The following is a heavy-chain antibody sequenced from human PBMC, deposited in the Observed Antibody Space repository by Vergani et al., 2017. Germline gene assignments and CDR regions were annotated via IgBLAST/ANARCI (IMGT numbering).Heavy chain of an antibody. J-gene: IGHJ6*03. Sequence: QVQLVQSGAEVKKPGASVKVSCKASGYTFTSYDINWVRQATGQGLEWMGWMNPNSGNTGYAQKFQGRVTMTRNTSISTAYMELSSLRSEDTAVYYCARGRIQLWTYYYYYYMDVWGKGTTVTVSS. CDR2: MNPNSGNT. CDR3: ARGRIQLWTYYYYYYMDV. D-gene: IGHD5-18*01. CDR1: GYTFTSYD. V-gene: IGHV1-8*01.